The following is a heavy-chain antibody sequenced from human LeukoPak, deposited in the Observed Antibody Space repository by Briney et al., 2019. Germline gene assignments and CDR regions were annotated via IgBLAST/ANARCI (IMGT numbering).Heavy chain of an antibody. CDR1: GFTVSSNY. D-gene: IGHD3-3*01. J-gene: IGHJ5*02. CDR2: IYTDGNT. V-gene: IGHV3-66*01. Sequence: GGSLRLSCAASGFTVSSNYMSWVRQAPGKGLEWVSVIYTDGNTYYADSVKDRFTISRDNSKNTLYFQMNSLRAEDTAVYYCARGFWSGYYGHNWFDPWGQGTLVTVSS. CDR3: ARGFWSGYYGHNWFDP.